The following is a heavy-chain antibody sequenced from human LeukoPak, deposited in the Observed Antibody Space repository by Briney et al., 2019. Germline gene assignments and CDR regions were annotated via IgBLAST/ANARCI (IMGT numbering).Heavy chain of an antibody. CDR3: AREEYYYDSSGYPLDV. CDR1: GFTFNSYG. V-gene: IGHV3-23*01. D-gene: IGHD3-22*01. J-gene: IGHJ6*04. CDR2: ISGSGGST. Sequence: PGGTLRLSCAASGFTFNSYGMSWVRQAPGKGLEWVSAISGSGGSTYYADSVKGRLTISRDNSKNTLHLRMNSLRAEDTAVYYCAREEYYYDSSGYPLDVWGKGTTVTISS.